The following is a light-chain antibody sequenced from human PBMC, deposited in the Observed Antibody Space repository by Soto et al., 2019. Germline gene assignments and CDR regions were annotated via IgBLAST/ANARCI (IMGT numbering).Light chain of an antibody. CDR1: HSVSSY. V-gene: IGKV3-11*01. CDR3: QQRSSLPPIT. Sequence: MLTQSLATVSFSPEDRATLSCRASHSVSSYLAWYQPNPGQAPRLLIHEATTRATGIPARVSGSGSGTDLTLTISSLDLEDFAVYYCQQRSSLPPITFAQGA. CDR2: EAT. J-gene: IGKJ5*01.